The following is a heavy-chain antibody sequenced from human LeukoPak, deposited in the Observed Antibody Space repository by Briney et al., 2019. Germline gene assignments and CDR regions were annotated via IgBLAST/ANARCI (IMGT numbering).Heavy chain of an antibody. CDR1: GYTFTSYG. V-gene: IGHV1-2*02. J-gene: IGHJ4*02. CDR3: ASLWFGDLQTVDY. D-gene: IGHD3-10*01. Sequence: ASVKVSCKASGYTFTSYGITWVRQAPGQGLERMGWINPKSGGTNYAQNFQGRVSMTRDTSISTAYMELSRLRSDDTAVYYCASLWFGDLQTVDYWGQGTLVTVSS. CDR2: INPKSGGT.